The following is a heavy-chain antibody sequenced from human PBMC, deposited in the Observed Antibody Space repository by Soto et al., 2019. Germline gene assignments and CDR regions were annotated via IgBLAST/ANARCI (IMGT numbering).Heavy chain of an antibody. Sequence: QITLKESGPTLVKPTQTLTLTCTFSGFSLSTSGVGVGWIRQPPGKALEWLALIYWDDDKRYSPSLKSRLTFTADTSKCQVVLTMTDVDPVDTASYSCAQALSAVFPFFFVYWGQGTLVTVSS. V-gene: IGHV2-5*02. J-gene: IGHJ4*02. CDR1: GFSLSTSGVG. CDR3: AQALSAVFPFFFVY. D-gene: IGHD2-8*01. CDR2: IYWDDDK.